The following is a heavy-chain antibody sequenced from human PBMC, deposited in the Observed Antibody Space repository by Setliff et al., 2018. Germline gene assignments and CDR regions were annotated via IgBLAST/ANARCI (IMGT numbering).Heavy chain of an antibody. J-gene: IGHJ5*02. V-gene: IGHV3-15*01. CDR1: GFTFSNSW. CDR2: IKSKTDGGPT. Sequence: SLRLSCAASGFTFSNSWMSWVRQAPGKGLDWVGRIKSKTDGGPTDYAAPVKGRFTISRDDSKNTLYLQMNSLKTEDTAIYYCVKLVPQAISSDPWGQGTLVTVSS. D-gene: IGHD3-10*01. CDR3: VKLVPQAISSDP.